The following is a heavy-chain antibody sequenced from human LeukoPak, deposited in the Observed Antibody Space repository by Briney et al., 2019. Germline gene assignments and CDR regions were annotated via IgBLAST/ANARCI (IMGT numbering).Heavy chain of an antibody. CDR1: GFTFSSYA. Sequence: PGGSLRLSCAASGFTFSSYAMHWVRQAPGKGLEWVSAISGSGASTYYADSVKGRFTISRDNSKNTLYLQMNSLRAEDTAVYYCAKDRDVARFLEWFPCFDYWGQGTLVTVSS. J-gene: IGHJ4*02. D-gene: IGHD3-3*01. CDR2: ISGSGAST. V-gene: IGHV3-23*01. CDR3: AKDRDVARFLEWFPCFDY.